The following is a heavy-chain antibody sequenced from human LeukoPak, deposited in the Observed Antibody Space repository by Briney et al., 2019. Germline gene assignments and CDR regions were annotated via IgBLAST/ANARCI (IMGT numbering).Heavy chain of an antibody. V-gene: IGHV3-23*01. D-gene: IGHD2-2*01. CDR3: AKDLGYCSSTSCIGGAFDI. CDR2: ISGSGGNT. CDR1: GFIFSSYS. Sequence: GGSLRLSCAASGFIFSSYSMSWVRQAPGKGLEWVSAISGSGGNTYYADSVKGRFTISRDNSKNTLYLQMNSLRAGDTAVYYCAKDLGYCSSTSCIGGAFDIWGQGTMVTVSS. J-gene: IGHJ3*02.